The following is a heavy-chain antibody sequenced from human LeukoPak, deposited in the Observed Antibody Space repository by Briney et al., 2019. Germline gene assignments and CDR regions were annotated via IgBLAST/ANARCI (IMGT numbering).Heavy chain of an antibody. Sequence: PGGSLRLSCLGSGFTFRNYPMYWVRQAPGKGLEWLAVISYDGNTKYYADSVKGRFTLSRDNSKNTVYLQVDSLRSEDTAVYYCARDGHSSGPLGSKGYFDYWGQGTLVTVSS. D-gene: IGHD3-22*01. V-gene: IGHV3-30*04. CDR2: ISYDGNTK. CDR3: ARDGHSSGPLGSKGYFDY. CDR1: GFTFRNYP. J-gene: IGHJ4*02.